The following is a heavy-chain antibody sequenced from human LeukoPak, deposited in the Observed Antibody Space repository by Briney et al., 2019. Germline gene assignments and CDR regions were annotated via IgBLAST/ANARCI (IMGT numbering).Heavy chain of an antibody. CDR3: ARTPMVRSANWGYGMDV. CDR1: GGSISSYY. Sequence: SETLSLTCTVSGGSISSYYWSWIRQPAGKGLEWIGRIYKSGSTNYSPSLKSRVTMSVDTSKNQFSLKLTSVTAADTAVYYCARTPMVRSANWGYGMDVWGQGTTVTVSS. J-gene: IGHJ6*02. CDR2: IYKSGST. D-gene: IGHD3-10*01. V-gene: IGHV4-4*07.